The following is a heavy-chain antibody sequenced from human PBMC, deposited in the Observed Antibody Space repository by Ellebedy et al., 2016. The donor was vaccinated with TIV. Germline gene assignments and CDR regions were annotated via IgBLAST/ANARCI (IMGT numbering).Heavy chain of an antibody. CDR1: GFIFNNYP. J-gene: IGHJ5*02. D-gene: IGHD6-25*01. CDR3: ARPGGQSSDRKGS. CDR2: IRTESESYET. Sequence: GESLKISCAASGFIFNNYPMNWVRQAPGKGQEWLSNIRTESESYETPYADSVKGRFIISRDNAKNSLYLQMNSLRAEDTGVYYCARPGGQSSDRKGSWGQGTMVTVSS. V-gene: IGHV3-48*01.